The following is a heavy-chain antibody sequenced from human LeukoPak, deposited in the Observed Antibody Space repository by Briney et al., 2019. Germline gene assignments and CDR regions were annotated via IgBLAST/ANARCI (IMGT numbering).Heavy chain of an antibody. CDR3: AAEGAGNYCSGGSCYSHDGMDV. Sequence: GTAVTVSCKATGFTFSTSSIQWVRQTRGQRLEWIGWIAIGSGNTKCAQKFQERVTMSGDKSTSTVSMEVTSLTSEDTAVYYCAAEGAGNYCSGGSCYSHDGMDVWGQGTTVTVSS. CDR2: IAIGSGNT. V-gene: IGHV1-58*02. CDR1: GFTFSTSS. D-gene: IGHD2-15*01. J-gene: IGHJ6*02.